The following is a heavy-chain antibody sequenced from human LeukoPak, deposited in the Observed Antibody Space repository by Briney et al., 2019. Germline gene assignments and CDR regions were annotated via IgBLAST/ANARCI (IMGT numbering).Heavy chain of an antibody. CDR1: GYTFTSYD. D-gene: IGHD3-10*01. V-gene: IGHV1-8*01. J-gene: IGHJ6*02. CDR3: ARVTTTMVADGMDV. CDR2: MHPNSGNT. Sequence: ASVKVSCKASGYTFTSYDINWVRQATGQGLEWMGWMHPNSGNTGYAQKFQGRVTMTRNTSISTAYMELSSLRSEDTAVYYCARVTTTMVADGMDVWGQGTTVTVSS.